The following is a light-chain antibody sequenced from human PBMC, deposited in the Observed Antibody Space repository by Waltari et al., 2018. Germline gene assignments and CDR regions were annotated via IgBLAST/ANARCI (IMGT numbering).Light chain of an antibody. CDR2: KAS. CDR3: QQYNSYWT. J-gene: IGKJ1*01. Sequence: DIQMTQSPSTRSASVGDRVTITCRASQSISSWLAWYRQKPGKAPKLLIYKASSLESGVPSRFSGSGSGTEFTLTISSLQPDDFATYYCQQYNSYWTFGQGTKVEIK. V-gene: IGKV1-5*03. CDR1: QSISSW.